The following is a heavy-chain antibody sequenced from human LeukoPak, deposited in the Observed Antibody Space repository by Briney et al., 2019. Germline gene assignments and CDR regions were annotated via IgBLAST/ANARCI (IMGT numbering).Heavy chain of an antibody. CDR3: ARDWAYYFDY. CDR1: GSTFSNYA. Sequence: GGSLRLSCAASGSTFSNYAMHWVRQAPGKGLEWVAGISYAGSNKYYTDSVKGRFTVSRDDSKHTLYLQMNSLRAEDTAMYYCARDWAYYFDYWGQGTLVTVSP. V-gene: IGHV3-30-3*01. D-gene: IGHD3-16*01. CDR2: ISYAGSNK. J-gene: IGHJ4*02.